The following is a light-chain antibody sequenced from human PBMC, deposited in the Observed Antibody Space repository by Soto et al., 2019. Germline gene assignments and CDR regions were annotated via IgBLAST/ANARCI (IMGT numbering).Light chain of an antibody. CDR1: SSNIGSNT. J-gene: IGLJ3*02. V-gene: IGLV1-44*01. CDR2: SNS. Sequence: QSVLTQPPSASGTPGQGVTISCSGSSSNIGSNTVNWYQQLPGTAPRLLIYSNSQRPSGVPDRFSAPKSGTSASLAISGLQSEDEADYYCATWDDSLDDPVFGGGTKLTVL. CDR3: ATWDDSLDDPV.